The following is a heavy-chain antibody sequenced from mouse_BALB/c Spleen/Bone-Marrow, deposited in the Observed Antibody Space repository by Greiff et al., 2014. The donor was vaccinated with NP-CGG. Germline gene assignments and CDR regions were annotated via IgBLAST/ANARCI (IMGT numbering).Heavy chain of an antibody. J-gene: IGHJ4*01. CDR1: GFTFSSFG. V-gene: IGHV5-17*02. CDR3: ARKGALITHYYAMDY. CDR2: ISSGSSTI. D-gene: IGHD2-4*01. Sequence: EVQVVESGGGLVQPGGSRKPSCAASGFTFSSFGMHWVRQAPEKGLEWVAYISSGSSTIYYADTVKGRFTISRDNPKNTLFLQMTSLRSEDTAMYYCARKGALITHYYAMDYWGQGTSVTVSS.